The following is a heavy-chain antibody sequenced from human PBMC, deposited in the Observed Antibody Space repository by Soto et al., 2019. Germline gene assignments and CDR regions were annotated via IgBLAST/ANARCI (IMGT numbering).Heavy chain of an antibody. J-gene: IGHJ4*02. V-gene: IGHV3-23*01. CDR3: AKNQERELPRVIDF. CDR2: MSGSSSTT. Sequence: EVRLLESGGGLVKPGGSLRLSCATSGLTFSNYAMRWGRQAPGGGLGWVSSMSGSSSTTYYADSVRCRFTISRDRSKNTLYLQMSSLRAEDTALYYGAKNQERELPRVIDFWGQGTLVTVSS. CDR1: GLTFSNYA. D-gene: IGHD1-7*01.